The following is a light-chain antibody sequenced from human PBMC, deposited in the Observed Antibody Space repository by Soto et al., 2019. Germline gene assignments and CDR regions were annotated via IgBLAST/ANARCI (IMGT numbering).Light chain of an antibody. CDR1: SSDVGGYNY. CDR3: SSYAGSNNFARV. J-gene: IGLJ2*01. Sequence: QSALTQPPSASGSPGQSVTISCTGTSSDVGGYNYVSWYQQHPGKAPKLMIYEVSKGPSGVPDRFSGSKSGNTASLTVSGLQAEDEADYYFSSYAGSNNFARVFGGGTKLTVL. V-gene: IGLV2-8*01. CDR2: EVS.